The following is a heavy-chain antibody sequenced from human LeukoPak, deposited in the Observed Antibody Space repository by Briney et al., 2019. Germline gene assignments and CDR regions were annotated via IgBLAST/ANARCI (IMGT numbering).Heavy chain of an antibody. Sequence: GGSLRLSCAASGFTFSSYTMNWVRQAPGKGLEWVSSISSSSSNIYHADSVKGRFTISRDNSKNSLYLQMNSLRAEDTAVYCCARGYSGLPDWGQGTLVTVSS. D-gene: IGHD5-12*01. CDR1: GFTFSSYT. CDR3: ARGYSGLPD. V-gene: IGHV3-21*01. J-gene: IGHJ4*02. CDR2: ISSSSSNI.